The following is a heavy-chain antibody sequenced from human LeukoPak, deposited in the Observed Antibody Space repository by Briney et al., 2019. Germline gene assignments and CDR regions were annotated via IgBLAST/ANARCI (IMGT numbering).Heavy chain of an antibody. CDR3: ARQSYYYGSGSYYKYYYYYYYMDV. J-gene: IGHJ6*03. CDR1: GGSFSGYY. V-gene: IGHV4-34*01. D-gene: IGHD3-10*01. CDR2: INRSGST. Sequence: PSETLSLSCAVYGGSFSGYYWSWIRQPPGKGLEWIGEINRSGSTNYNPSLKSRVTISVDTSKNQFSLKLSSVTAADTAVYYCARQSYYYGSGSYYKYYYYYYYMDVWGKGTTVTISS.